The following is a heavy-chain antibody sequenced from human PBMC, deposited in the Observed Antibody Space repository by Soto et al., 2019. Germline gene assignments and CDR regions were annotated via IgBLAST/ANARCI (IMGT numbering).Heavy chain of an antibody. D-gene: IGHD3-3*01. CDR1: GGTFSSYA. V-gene: IGHV1-69*13. CDR3: ARLGVIRGYDFWSGYPPYYYYYGMDV. CDR2: IIPIFGTA. Sequence: ASVKVSCKAPGGTFSSYAISWVRQAPGQGLEWMGGIIPIFGTANYAQKFQGRVTITADESTSTAYMELSSLRSEDTAVYYCARLGVIRGYDFWSGYPPYYYYYGMDVWGQGTTVTVSS. J-gene: IGHJ6*02.